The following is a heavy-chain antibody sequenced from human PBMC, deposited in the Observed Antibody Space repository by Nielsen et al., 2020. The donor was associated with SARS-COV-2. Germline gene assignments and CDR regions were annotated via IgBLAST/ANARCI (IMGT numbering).Heavy chain of an antibody. D-gene: IGHD5-24*01. Sequence: GESLKISCAASGFTFSSYGMHWVRQAPGKGLEWVAVISYDGSNKYYADSVKGRFTISRDNSKNTLYLQMNSLRAEDTAVYYCAKGQADDWGQGTLVTVSS. J-gene: IGHJ4*02. V-gene: IGHV3-30*18. CDR2: ISYDGSNK. CDR1: GFTFSSYG. CDR3: AKGQADD.